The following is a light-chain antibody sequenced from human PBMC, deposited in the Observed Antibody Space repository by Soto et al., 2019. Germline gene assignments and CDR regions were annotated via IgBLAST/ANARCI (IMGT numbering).Light chain of an antibody. CDR1: SSNIGSNT. CDR3: AGWDDSLNGWV. Sequence: QAVLTQPPSESGTPGQRVTISCSGSSSNIGSNTVNWYQQLPGTAPKLLIYNNNQRPSGVPDRFSGSKSATSASLAISGLQSEDEADYYCAGWDDSLNGWVFGGGTKVTVL. CDR2: NNN. J-gene: IGLJ3*02. V-gene: IGLV1-44*01.